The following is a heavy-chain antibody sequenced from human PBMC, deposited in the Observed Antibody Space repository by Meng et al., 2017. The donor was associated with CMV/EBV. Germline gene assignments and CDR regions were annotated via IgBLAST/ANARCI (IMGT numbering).Heavy chain of an antibody. CDR1: GFTFSSYS. V-gene: IGHV3-21*01. D-gene: IGHD6-19*01. CDR2: ISSSSYI. J-gene: IGHJ5*02. Sequence: GGSLRLSCAASGFTFSSYSMNWVRQAPGKGLEWVSSISSSSYIYYADSLKGRFTISRDNAKNSLYLQMNSLRAEDTAVYYCARDRQWPSPGGWFDPWGQGTLVTVSS. CDR3: ARDRQWPSPGGWFDP.